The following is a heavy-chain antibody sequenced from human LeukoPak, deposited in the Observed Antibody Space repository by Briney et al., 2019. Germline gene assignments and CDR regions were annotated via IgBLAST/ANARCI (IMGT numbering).Heavy chain of an antibody. V-gene: IGHV3-7*01. J-gene: IGHJ4*02. CDR1: GFTFSNHW. Sequence: GGSLRLSCAASGFTFSNHWMSWVRQAPGKGLEWVADIKKDGSEKNQVDSVIISRDNAKNSLYLQMNSLRAEDTAVYYCARGPSYGSRSDYLDYWGQGTLVTVSS. D-gene: IGHD3-10*01. CDR2: IKKDGSEK. CDR3: ARGPSYGSRSDYLDY.